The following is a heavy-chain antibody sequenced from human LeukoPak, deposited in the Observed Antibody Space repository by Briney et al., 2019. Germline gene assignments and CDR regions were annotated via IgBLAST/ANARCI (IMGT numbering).Heavy chain of an antibody. D-gene: IGHD5-18*01. CDR3: ARSARSYGYDY. Sequence: ASVKVSCKASGYTFTGYCIHWVRQAPGQGLEWIERINPNSDITSYAQKFQGRVTMTRDTSINTAYMELSRLRSDDTAVYYCARSARSYGYDYWGQGTLVTVSS. J-gene: IGHJ4*02. V-gene: IGHV1-2*06. CDR1: GYTFTGYC. CDR2: INPNSDIT.